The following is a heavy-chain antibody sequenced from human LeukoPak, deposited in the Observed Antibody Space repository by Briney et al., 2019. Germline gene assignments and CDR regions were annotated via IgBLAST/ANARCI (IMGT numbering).Heavy chain of an antibody. Sequence: GGSLRLSCAASGFAFSDSEMNWVRQAPGKGLEWVSCISGSGTTLYYADSVKGRFTVSRDNAKNSLYLQINTLRADDTAIYYCAREGDDSSGPHFSYWGQGTLVTVSS. CDR3: AREGDDSSGPHFSY. J-gene: IGHJ4*02. CDR2: ISGSGTTL. D-gene: IGHD3-22*01. CDR1: GFAFSDSE. V-gene: IGHV3-48*03.